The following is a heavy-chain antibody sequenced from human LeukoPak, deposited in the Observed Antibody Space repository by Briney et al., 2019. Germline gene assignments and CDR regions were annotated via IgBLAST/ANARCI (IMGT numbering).Heavy chain of an antibody. CDR2: IYSGGST. Sequence: GGSLRLSCAASVFTVSSNYMSWLRQAPGKGLEGVAVIYSGGSTYYADSVKGRFTISRDNSENTLYLQMNSLRAEDTAVYYCARAYGSGSYHFDYWGQGTLVTVSS. CDR3: ARAYGSGSYHFDY. J-gene: IGHJ4*02. D-gene: IGHD3-10*01. V-gene: IGHV3-53*01. CDR1: VFTVSSNY.